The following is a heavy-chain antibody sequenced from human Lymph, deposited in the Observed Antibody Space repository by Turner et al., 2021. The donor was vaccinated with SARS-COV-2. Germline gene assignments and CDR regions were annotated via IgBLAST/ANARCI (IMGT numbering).Heavy chain of an antibody. CDR2: IIPILAIA. D-gene: IGHD2-2*01. J-gene: IGHJ5*02. Sequence: QVQLVQSGAEVKKPGSSVKVSCKASGGNFSSYAITWVRQAPGKGVEWMGGIIPILAIANYAQKFQGRVTITADKSTSTAYMELSSLRSEDTAVYYCARDSPYCSSTSCYDPWGQGTLVTVSS. CDR1: GGNFSSYA. V-gene: IGHV1-69*10. CDR3: ARDSPYCSSTSCYDP.